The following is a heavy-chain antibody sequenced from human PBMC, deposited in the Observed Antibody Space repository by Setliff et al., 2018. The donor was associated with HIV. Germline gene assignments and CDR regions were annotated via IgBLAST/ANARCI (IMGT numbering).Heavy chain of an antibody. CDR1: GGSMTRNY. J-gene: IGHJ3*01. Sequence: SETLSLTCSVSGGSMTRNYWSWIRQPPGKGLEWIGYIYYSGTTNYNPSLKGRVTFSVDMSKTQVSLKLTSVTAADTAMYFCARVRGDNFWSGSYSLPASDAFDVWGQGTMVTVS. CDR3: ARVRGDNFWSGSYSLPASDAFDV. CDR2: IYYSGTT. V-gene: IGHV4-59*01. D-gene: IGHD3-3*01.